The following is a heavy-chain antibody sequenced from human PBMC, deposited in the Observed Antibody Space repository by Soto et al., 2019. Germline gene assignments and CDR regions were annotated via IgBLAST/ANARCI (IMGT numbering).Heavy chain of an antibody. CDR2: IYHSGST. Sequence: PSETLSLTCAVSGGSISSGGYSWSWIRQPPGKGLEWIGYIYHSGSTDYNPSLKSRVTISVDRSNNQFSLKLSSVTAADTAVYYCARERRVTMVRGVIPRGWFDPWGQGTLVTVSS. CDR3: ARERRVTMVRGVIPRGWFDP. CDR1: GGSISSGGYS. D-gene: IGHD3-10*01. V-gene: IGHV4-30-2*01. J-gene: IGHJ5*02.